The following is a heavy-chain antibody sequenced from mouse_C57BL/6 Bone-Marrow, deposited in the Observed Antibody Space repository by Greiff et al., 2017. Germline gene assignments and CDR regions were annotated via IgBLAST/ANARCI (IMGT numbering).Heavy chain of an antibody. CDR1: GYTFTSYW. D-gene: IGHD3-3*01. V-gene: IGHV1-61*01. CDR2: IYPSDSET. Sequence: QVQLQQPGAELVRPGSSVKLSCKASGYTFTSYWMDWVKQRPGQGLEWIGNIYPSDSETHYNQKFKDKATLTVDKSSSTAYMQLSSLTSEDSAVYYCARWGWDWCFDVWGTGTTVTVSS. J-gene: IGHJ1*03. CDR3: ARWGWDWCFDV.